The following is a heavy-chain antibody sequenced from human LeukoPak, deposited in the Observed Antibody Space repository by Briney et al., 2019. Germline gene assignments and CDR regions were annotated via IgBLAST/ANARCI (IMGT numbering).Heavy chain of an antibody. CDR3: ARVGAGRREQLALGGYYYYMDV. V-gene: IGHV1-69*05. CDR1: GGTFSSYA. D-gene: IGHD6-6*01. CDR2: SIPIFGTA. J-gene: IGHJ6*03. Sequence: SVKVSCKASGGTFSSYAISWVRQAPGQGLEWMGGSIPIFGTANYAQKFQGRVTITTDESTSTAYMELSSLRSEDTAVYYCARVGAGRREQLALGGYYYYMDVWGKGTTVTVSS.